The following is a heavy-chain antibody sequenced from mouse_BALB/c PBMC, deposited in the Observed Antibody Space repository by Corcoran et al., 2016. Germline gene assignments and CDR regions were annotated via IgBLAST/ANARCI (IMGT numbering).Heavy chain of an antibody. Sequence: QIQLVQSGTELKKPGETVKISCKASGYTFTNYGMNWVKQAPGKGLKWMGWINTYTGEPTYADDFKGRFAFSLETSASTAYLQINNLKNEDTATYFCAIYYAYAMDYWGQGPSVTVSS. V-gene: IGHV9-3-1*01. CDR3: AIYYAYAMDY. CDR2: INTYTGEP. CDR1: GYTFTNYG. D-gene: IGHD2-2*01. J-gene: IGHJ4*01.